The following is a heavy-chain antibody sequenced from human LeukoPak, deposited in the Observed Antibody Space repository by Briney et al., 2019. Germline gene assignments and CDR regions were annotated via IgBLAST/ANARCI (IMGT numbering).Heavy chain of an antibody. CDR2: INHSGST. V-gene: IGHV4-34*01. J-gene: IGHJ4*02. CDR1: GASFSGYY. CDR3: ARQSARGGVIVNFDY. Sequence: SSETLSLTCAVYGASFSGYYWSWIRQPPGKGLEWIGEINHSGSTNYNPSLKSRVTISVDTSKNQYSLKLSSVTAADTAVYYCARQSARGGVIVNFDYWGQGTLVTVSS. D-gene: IGHD3-16*02.